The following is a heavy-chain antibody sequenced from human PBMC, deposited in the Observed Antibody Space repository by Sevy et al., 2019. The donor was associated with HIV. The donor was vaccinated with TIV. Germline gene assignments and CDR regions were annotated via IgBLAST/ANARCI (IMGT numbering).Heavy chain of an antibody. V-gene: IGHV3-7*01. CDR2: IKQDGSEK. CDR1: GFTFSSYW. J-gene: IGHJ1*01. CDR3: AREGLGPRDPYYYDSSGYYKYFQH. Sequence: GGSLRLSCAASGFTFSSYWMSWVRQAPGKGLEWVANIKQDGSEKYYVDSVKGRFTISRDNAKNSLYLQMNSLRAEDTAVYYCAREGLGPRDPYYYDSSGYYKYFQHWGQGTLVTVSS. D-gene: IGHD3-22*01.